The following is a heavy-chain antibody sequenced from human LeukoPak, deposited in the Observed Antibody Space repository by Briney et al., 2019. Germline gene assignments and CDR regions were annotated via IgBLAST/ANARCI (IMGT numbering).Heavy chain of an antibody. CDR1: GFTFSSYS. D-gene: IGHD6-13*01. CDR3: AKPTGYSSSWYTLFDY. V-gene: IGHV3-30*02. J-gene: IGHJ4*02. Sequence: GGSLRLSCAASGFTFSSYSMNWVRQAPGKGLEWVAFIRYDGSNKYYADSVKGRFTISRDNSKNTLYLQMNSLRAEDTAVYYCAKPTGYSSSWYTLFDYWGQGTLVTVSS. CDR2: IRYDGSNK.